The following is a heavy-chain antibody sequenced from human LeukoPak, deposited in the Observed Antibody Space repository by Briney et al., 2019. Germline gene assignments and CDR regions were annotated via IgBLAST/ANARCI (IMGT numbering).Heavy chain of an antibody. V-gene: IGHV4-59*12. CDR2: IYYSGST. CDR1: GGSISSYY. D-gene: IGHD3-16*01. CDR3: ARGNSYGPHDAFDI. J-gene: IGHJ3*02. Sequence: SETLSLACTVSGGSISSYYWSWIRQPPGKGLEWIGYIYYSGSTNYNPSLKSRVTISVDTSKNHFSLKLSSVTAADTATYSCARGNSYGPHDAFDIWGQGTMVTISS.